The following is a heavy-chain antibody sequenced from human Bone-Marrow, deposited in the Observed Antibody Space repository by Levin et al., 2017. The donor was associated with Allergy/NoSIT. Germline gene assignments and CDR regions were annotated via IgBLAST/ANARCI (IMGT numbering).Heavy chain of an antibody. CDR1: GFSLNNADVG. J-gene: IGHJ5*02. Sequence: GSGPTLVKPTETLTLTCTVSGFSLNNADVGVGWIRQPPGKALQWLAHIFSTGEKLRNPSLENRLTISRDTSGSQVVLTMTNMDPVDTATYFCARIVRDGGHTFGWDSTFDPWGQGLLVTVSS. CDR2: IFSTGEK. CDR3: ARIVRDGGHTFGWDSTFDP. V-gene: IGHV2-26*01. D-gene: IGHD6-19*01.